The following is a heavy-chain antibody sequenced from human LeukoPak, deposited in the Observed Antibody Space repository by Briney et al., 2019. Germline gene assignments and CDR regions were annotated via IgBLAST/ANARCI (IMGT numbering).Heavy chain of an antibody. CDR2: IIPIVGTA. CDR1: GGTFSSYA. J-gene: IGHJ6*02. D-gene: IGHD6-13*01. V-gene: IGHV1-69*13. Sequence: SVKVSCKASGGTFSSYAISWVRQAPGQGLEWMGGIIPIVGTANYAQKVQGRVTITADESMSTVYMELSSLRSEDTAVYYCARLPLRRTAVGYYGMDVWGQGTTVTVSS. CDR3: ARLPLRRTAVGYYGMDV.